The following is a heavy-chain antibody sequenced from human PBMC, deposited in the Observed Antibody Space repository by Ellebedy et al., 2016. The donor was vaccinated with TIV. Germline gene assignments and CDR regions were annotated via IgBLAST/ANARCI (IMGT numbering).Heavy chain of an antibody. V-gene: IGHV4-31*03. D-gene: IGHD6-6*01. J-gene: IGHJ6*02. CDR1: GGSISSGGYY. Sequence: SETLSLTCTVSGGSISSGGYYWSWIRQLPGKGLEWIGYFYYSGSTYYNPSLKSRVTISVDTSKNQFSLKVRSVTAADTAVYYCARLEYSSSSFYYGMDVWGQGTTVTVSS. CDR2: FYYSGST. CDR3: ARLEYSSSSFYYGMDV.